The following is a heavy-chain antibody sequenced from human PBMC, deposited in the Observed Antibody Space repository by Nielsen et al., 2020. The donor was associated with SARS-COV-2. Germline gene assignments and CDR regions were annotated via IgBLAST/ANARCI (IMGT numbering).Heavy chain of an antibody. CDR3: AKDGGITIFGVVIPYYYYYGMDV. Sequence: GESLKISCAASGFTFSSYAMSWVRQAPGKGLEWVSAISGSGGSTYYADSVKGRFTISRDNSKNTLYLQMNSLRAEDTAVYYCAKDGGITIFGVVIPYYYYYGMDVWGQGTTVTVSS. V-gene: IGHV3-23*01. CDR1: GFTFSSYA. J-gene: IGHJ6*02. D-gene: IGHD3-3*01. CDR2: ISGSGGST.